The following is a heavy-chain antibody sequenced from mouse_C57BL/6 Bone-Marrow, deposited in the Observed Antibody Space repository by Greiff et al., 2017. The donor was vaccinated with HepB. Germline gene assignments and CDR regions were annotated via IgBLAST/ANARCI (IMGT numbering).Heavy chain of an antibody. CDR2: IYPRSGNT. J-gene: IGHJ2*01. D-gene: IGHD2-3*01. CDR1: GYTFTSYG. CDR3: ARSGRLLSPYDGYYDY. V-gene: IGHV1-81*01. Sequence: QVQLQQSGAELARPGASVKLSCKASGYTFTSYGISWVKQRTGQGLEWIGEIYPRSGNTYYNEKFKGKATLTADKSSSTAYMELRSLTSEDSAVYFCARSGRLLSPYDGYYDYWGQGTTLTVSS.